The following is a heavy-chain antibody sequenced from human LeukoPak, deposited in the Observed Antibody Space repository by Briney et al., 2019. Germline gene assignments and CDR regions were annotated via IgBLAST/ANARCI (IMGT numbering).Heavy chain of an antibody. CDR3: AAQRGASLHDFWSTRLFDP. V-gene: IGHV1-58*02. J-gene: IGHJ5*02. CDR1: GFTFHTSA. CDR2: IVLGSGNT. D-gene: IGHD3-3*01. Sequence: GASMKVSCKASGFTFHTSAMQWVRQARGQRLEWIGWIVLGSGNTVYSHKFHDRVIITRDMSTSTVYMELDSLGSEDTAVYYCAAQRGASLHDFWSTRLFDPWGQGTLVTVSS.